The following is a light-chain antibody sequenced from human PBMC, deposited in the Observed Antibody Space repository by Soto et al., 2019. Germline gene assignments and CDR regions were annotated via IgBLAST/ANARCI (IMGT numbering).Light chain of an antibody. CDR3: QQRSNWPLT. CDR1: QSVSSY. CDR2: DAS. V-gene: IGKV3-11*01. J-gene: IGKJ4*01. Sequence: EIVLTQSPATLSLSPGDKAPLSCRASQSVSSYLAWYQQKPGQAPRLLIYDASNRATGIPARFSGSGSGTDFTLTISSLEPEDFAVYYCQQRSNWPLTFGGGTKVDIK.